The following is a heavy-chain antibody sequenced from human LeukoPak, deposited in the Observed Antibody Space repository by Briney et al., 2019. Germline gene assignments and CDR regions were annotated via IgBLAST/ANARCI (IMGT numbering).Heavy chain of an antibody. J-gene: IGHJ5*02. CDR1: GGSISSYY. V-gene: IGHV4-59*01. Sequence: SETLSLTCTVSGGSISSYYWSWIRQPPGKGLEWIGYIYYSGSTNYNPSLKSRVTISVDTSKNQFSLKLSSVTAADTAVYYCARGYSGSSVLRIWFDPWGQGTLVTVSS. D-gene: IGHD6-6*01. CDR3: ARGYSGSSVLRIWFDP. CDR2: IYYSGST.